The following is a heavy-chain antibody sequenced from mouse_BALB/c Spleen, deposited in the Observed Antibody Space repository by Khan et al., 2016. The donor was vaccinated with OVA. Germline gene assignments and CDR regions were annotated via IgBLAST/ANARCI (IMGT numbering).Heavy chain of an antibody. V-gene: IGHV5-6*01. CDR1: GFTFSSYN. CDR3: ASHLTGSFAY. D-gene: IGHD4-1*01. J-gene: IGHJ3*01. Sequence: EVQGVESGGDLVKPGGSLKLSCAASGFTFSSYNMSWVRQTPDKRLEWVATISSGGDYTYYPDSVKGRFTISRDNAKNTLYLQMSSLKSEDTAMYYCASHLTGSFAYWGQGTLVTVSA. CDR2: ISSGGDYT.